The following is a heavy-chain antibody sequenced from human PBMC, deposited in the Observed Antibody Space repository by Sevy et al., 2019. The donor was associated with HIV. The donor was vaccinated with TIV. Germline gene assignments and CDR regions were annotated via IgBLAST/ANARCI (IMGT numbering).Heavy chain of an antibody. Sequence: GGSLRLSCVASGFIFDDYGMSWVRQTPGKGLEWVSSISSGGDYIYYTNSVKGRFTISRDNAKNSLYLHMNSLRAEDTAVYYCARDEYSYASGFDYWGQGTLVTVSS. V-gene: IGHV3-21*01. D-gene: IGHD5-18*01. CDR2: ISSGGDYI. CDR3: ARDEYSYASGFDY. J-gene: IGHJ4*02. CDR1: GFIFDDYG.